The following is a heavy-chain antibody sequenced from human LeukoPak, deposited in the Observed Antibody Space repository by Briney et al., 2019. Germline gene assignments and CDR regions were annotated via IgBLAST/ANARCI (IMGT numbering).Heavy chain of an antibody. Sequence: ASVNVSCKASGYTFTSYGISWVRQAPGRGLEWMGWISAYNGNANYAQKLQGRVTMTTDTSTSTAYMELRSLRSDDTAVYYCARIVVAGSDWFDPWGQGTLVTVSS. D-gene: IGHD2-15*01. CDR3: ARIVVAGSDWFDP. J-gene: IGHJ5*02. CDR1: GYTFTSYG. CDR2: ISAYNGNA. V-gene: IGHV1-18*01.